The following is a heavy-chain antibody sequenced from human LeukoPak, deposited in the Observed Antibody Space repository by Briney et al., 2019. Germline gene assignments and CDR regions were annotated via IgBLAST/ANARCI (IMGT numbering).Heavy chain of an antibody. CDR1: GFTFSSYA. D-gene: IGHD3-9*01. CDR3: AKAANPYYDILTGYSVYYYYGMDV. J-gene: IGHJ6*02. V-gene: IGHV3-23*01. CDR2: VSGSGGST. Sequence: GGSLRLSCAASGFTFSSYAMSWVRQAPGKGLEWVSAVSGSGGSTYYADSVKGRFTISRDNSKDTLYLQMSSLRAEDTAVYYCAKAANPYYDILTGYSVYYYYGMDVWGRGTTVTVSS.